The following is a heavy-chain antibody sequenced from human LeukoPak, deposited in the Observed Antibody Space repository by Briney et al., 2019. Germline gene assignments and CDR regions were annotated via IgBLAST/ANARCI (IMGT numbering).Heavy chain of an antibody. D-gene: IGHD3-22*01. J-gene: IGHJ4*02. CDR1: GYTFTSYG. V-gene: IGHV1-18*01. CDR2: ISAYNGNT. CDR3: ARDPPGTYYDSSGYLNLDY. Sequence: ASVKVSCKASGYTFTSYGISWVRQAPGQGLEWMGWISAYNGNTNYAQKLQGRVTMTTDTSTSTAYMELRSLRSDDTAVYYCARDPPGTYYDSSGYLNLDYWGQGTLVTVSS.